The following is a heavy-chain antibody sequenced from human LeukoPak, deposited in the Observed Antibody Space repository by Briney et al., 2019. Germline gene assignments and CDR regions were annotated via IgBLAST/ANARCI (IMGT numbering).Heavy chain of an antibody. D-gene: IGHD3-16*01. CDR3: AKGQGIRWGAFDI. CDR1: GFTFSSYG. J-gene: IGHJ3*02. CDR2: ISYDGSNK. V-gene: IGHV3-30*18. Sequence: GGSLRLSCAASGFTFSSYGIHWVRKAPGKGMEWVAVISYDGSNKYYADSVKGRFTISRDNSKNTLYLQMNSLRAEDTAVYYCAKGQGIRWGAFDIWGQGTMVTVSS.